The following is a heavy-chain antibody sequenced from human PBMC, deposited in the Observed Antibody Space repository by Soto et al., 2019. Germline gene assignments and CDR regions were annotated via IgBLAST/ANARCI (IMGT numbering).Heavy chain of an antibody. CDR2: ITPISGDT. J-gene: IGHJ6*02. V-gene: IGHV1-2*02. D-gene: IGHD2-2*01. Sequence: ASVKVCCKASGYILTGNYIHGVRQAPGQGLEWMGWITPISGDTNYAQKFQGRVTMTRDTSISTAYMDLSSLISADTAVYYCARVRRSPYAMDVWGQGTTVTVSS. CDR3: ARVRRSPYAMDV. CDR1: GYILTGNY.